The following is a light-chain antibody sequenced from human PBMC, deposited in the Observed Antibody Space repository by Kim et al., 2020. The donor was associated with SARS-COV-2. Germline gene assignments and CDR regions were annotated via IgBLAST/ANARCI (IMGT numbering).Light chain of an antibody. Sequence: AIRMTQSPSSLSASTGDRVTITCRASQGISSYLAWYQQKPGKAPNLLIYAASTLQSGVPSRFSGSGSGTDFTLTISCLQSEDFATYYCQQYYSYSRTFGQGTKVDIK. V-gene: IGKV1-8*01. J-gene: IGKJ1*01. CDR2: AAS. CDR1: QGISSY. CDR3: QQYYSYSRT.